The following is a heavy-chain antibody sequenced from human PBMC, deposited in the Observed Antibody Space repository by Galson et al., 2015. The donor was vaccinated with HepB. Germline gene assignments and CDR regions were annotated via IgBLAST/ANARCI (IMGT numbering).Heavy chain of an antibody. J-gene: IGHJ4*02. CDR2: IIPIFGTA. CDR1: GYTFTSYG. D-gene: IGHD2-2*01. CDR3: VSSTSAVFDY. V-gene: IGHV1-69*13. Sequence: SVKVSCKASGYTFTSYGISWVRQAPGQGLEWMGGIIPIFGTANYAQKFQGRVTITADESTSTAYMELRSLRSEDTAVYYCVSSTSAVFDYWGQGTLVTVSS.